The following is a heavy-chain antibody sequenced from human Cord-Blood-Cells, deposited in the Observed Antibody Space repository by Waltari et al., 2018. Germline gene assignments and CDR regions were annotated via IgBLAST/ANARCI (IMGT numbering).Heavy chain of an antibody. J-gene: IGHJ6*02. CDR1: GFTFSSYS. Sequence: EVQLVESGGGLVKPGGSLRLSCAASGFTFSSYSMNWVRQAPGKGLEWVSSISSSSSYIYYVDSVKGRFTISRDNAKNSLYLQMNSLRAEDTAVYYCARDRAAGPTRYYYYGMDVWGQGTTVTVSS. D-gene: IGHD6-13*01. CDR2: ISSSSSYI. V-gene: IGHV3-21*01. CDR3: ARDRAAGPTRYYYYGMDV.